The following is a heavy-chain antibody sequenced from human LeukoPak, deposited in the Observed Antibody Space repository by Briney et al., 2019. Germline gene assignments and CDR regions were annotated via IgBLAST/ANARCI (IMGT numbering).Heavy chain of an antibody. J-gene: IGHJ4*02. V-gene: IGHV4-39*01. CDR1: GGSNSSSSYY. CDR3: ARLLYSGSY. D-gene: IGHD1-26*01. Sequence: SETLSLTCTVSGGSNSSSSYYWGWIRQPPGKGLEWIGSIYYSGSTYYNPSLKSRVTISVDTSKNQFSLKLSSVTAADTAVYYCARLLYSGSYWGQGTLVTVSS. CDR2: IYYSGST.